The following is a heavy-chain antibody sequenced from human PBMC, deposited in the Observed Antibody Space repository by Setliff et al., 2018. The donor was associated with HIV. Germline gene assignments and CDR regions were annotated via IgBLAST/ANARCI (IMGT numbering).Heavy chain of an antibody. CDR3: GRVAGYCAPSRCYGYNAFDI. D-gene: IGHD2-15*01. J-gene: IGHJ3*02. CDR1: GGSVSTSSYS. Sequence: SETLSLTCTVSGGSVSTSSYSWGWIRQPPEKGLEWIGTIYHTGKTYYNSSLNSRVTIAVDTSKDQFSLNLSTVTAAGTAVYYCGRVAGYCAPSRCYGYNAFDIWVPGTMVTVSS. CDR2: IYHTGKT. V-gene: IGHV4-39*01.